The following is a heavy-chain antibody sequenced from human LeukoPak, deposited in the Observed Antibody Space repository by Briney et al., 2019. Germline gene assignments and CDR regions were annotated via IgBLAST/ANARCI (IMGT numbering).Heavy chain of an antibody. CDR1: GDSISSDY. V-gene: IGHV4-59*08. CDR2: ISYTGTT. Sequence: SETLSLTCSVSGDSISSDYWTWIRQPPGKGLKGFGYISYTGTTIYNPSLRSRVTMSVDTSKNQFSLSLSSVTAADTAVYFCARRGGRYNGWFDPWGQGILVTVSS. D-gene: IGHD1-26*01. CDR3: ARRGGRYNGWFDP. J-gene: IGHJ5*02.